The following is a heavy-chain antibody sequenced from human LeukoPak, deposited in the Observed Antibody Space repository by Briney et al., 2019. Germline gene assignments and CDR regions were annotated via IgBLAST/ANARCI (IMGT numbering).Heavy chain of an antibody. V-gene: IGHV3-23*01. J-gene: IGHJ4*02. D-gene: IGHD2-2*01. CDR2: ISGSAGST. Sequence: GGSLRLSCAASGFTFSSYAMSWVRQAPGKGLEWVSAISGSAGSTYYADSVKGRFTISRDNSKNTLYLQMNSLRAEDTAVYYCAKRNLGYCSSTSCYVFDYWGQGTLVTVSS. CDR1: GFTFSSYA. CDR3: AKRNLGYCSSTSCYVFDY.